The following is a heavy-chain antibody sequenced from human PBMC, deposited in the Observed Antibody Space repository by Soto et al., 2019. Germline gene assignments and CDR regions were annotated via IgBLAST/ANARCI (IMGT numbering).Heavy chain of an antibody. CDR1: GFTFSNAW. J-gene: IGHJ3*02. CDR2: IKSKTDGGTT. D-gene: IGHD5-12*01. CDR3: TRSMATIREDAFDI. Sequence: GSLRLSCAASGFTFSNAWMNWVRQAPGKGLEWVGRIKSKTDGGTTDYAAPVKGRFTISRDDSKNTLYLQMNSLKTEDTAVYYCTRSMATIREDAFDIWGQGTMVTVSS. V-gene: IGHV3-15*07.